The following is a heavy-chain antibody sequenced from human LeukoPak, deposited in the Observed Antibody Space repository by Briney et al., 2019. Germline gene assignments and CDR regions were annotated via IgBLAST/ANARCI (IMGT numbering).Heavy chain of an antibody. Sequence: GRSLRLSCAAPGFTFSSYGMHWVRQAPGKGLEWVAVIWYDGSNKYYADSVKGRFTISRDNSKNTLYLQMNSLRAEDTAVYYCAKDRGSGWYDAIDYWGQGTLVTVSS. CDR2: IWYDGSNK. CDR1: GFTFSSYG. CDR3: AKDRGSGWYDAIDY. J-gene: IGHJ4*02. V-gene: IGHV3-33*06. D-gene: IGHD6-19*01.